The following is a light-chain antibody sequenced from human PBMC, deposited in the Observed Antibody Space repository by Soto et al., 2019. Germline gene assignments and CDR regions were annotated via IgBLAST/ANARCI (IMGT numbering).Light chain of an antibody. CDR1: QSIDSR. V-gene: IGKV1-5*03. CDR2: QAS. Sequence: DIQMTQSPSTLAASVGDRVTITCRASQSIDSRLAWYQQKLGRAPKLLSYQASSLESGVPSRFSGSGSGTEFTLTISSLQPDDFATYCCQQYRSYSWSFGQGSKVEIK. J-gene: IGKJ1*01. CDR3: QQYRSYSWS.